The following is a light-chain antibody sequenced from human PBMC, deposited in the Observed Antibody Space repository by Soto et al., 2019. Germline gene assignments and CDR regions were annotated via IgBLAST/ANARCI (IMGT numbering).Light chain of an antibody. V-gene: IGLV2-23*01. CDR3: CSYAGSSTAV. CDR1: SSDVGSYNL. CDR2: EGS. Sequence: QSALTQPASVSGSPGQSITISCTGTSSDVGSYNLVSWYQQHPGKAPKLMIYEGSKRPSGVSNRFSGSKSGNTASLTISGLQAEDEAGYYCCSYAGSSTAVFGGGTQLTVL. J-gene: IGLJ7*01.